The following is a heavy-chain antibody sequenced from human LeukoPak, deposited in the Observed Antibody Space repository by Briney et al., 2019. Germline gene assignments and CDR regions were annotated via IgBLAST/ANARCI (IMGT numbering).Heavy chain of an antibody. V-gene: IGHV4-34*01. CDR3: ASSGRFRPPVY. Sequence: SETLSLTCAVYGGSFSGYYWSWIRQPPGKGLEWIGEINHSGSTNYNPSLKRRVTISVDTSKNQFSLKLSSVTAADTAVYYCASSGRFRPPVYWGQGTLVTVSS. CDR1: GGSFSGYY. D-gene: IGHD3-10*01. CDR2: INHSGST. J-gene: IGHJ4*02.